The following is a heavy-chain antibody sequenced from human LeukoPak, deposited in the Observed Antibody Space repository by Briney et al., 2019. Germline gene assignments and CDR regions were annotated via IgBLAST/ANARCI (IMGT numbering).Heavy chain of an antibody. Sequence: PGGSLRLSCTASGFTFDSYAMSWVRQAPGKGLEWVSGINWNGGSTGYADSVKGRFTISRDNAKNSLYLQMNSLRAEDTALYYCARERGLLLLDAFDIWGQGTMVTVSS. CDR2: INWNGGST. CDR1: GFTFDSYA. D-gene: IGHD3-10*01. V-gene: IGHV3-20*04. J-gene: IGHJ3*02. CDR3: ARERGLLLLDAFDI.